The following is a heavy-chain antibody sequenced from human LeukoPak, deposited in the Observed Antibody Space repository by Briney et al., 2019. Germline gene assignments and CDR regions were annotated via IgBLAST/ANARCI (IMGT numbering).Heavy chain of an antibody. J-gene: IGHJ6*02. CDR3: ARDGVSLGMYV. Sequence: SQTLSLTCTVSGGSITSGHYYWSRNPPPPGKDLESVGYIYYSGTTYYIPSLRSLITISVDTSKNQFSLKLSSVTAADTAVYYCARDGVSLGMYVWGQGTTVTVSS. V-gene: IGHV4-30-4*01. CDR2: IYYSGTT. CDR1: GGSITSGHYY.